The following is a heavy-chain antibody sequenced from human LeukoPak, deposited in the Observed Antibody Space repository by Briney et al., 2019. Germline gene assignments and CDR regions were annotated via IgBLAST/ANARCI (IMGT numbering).Heavy chain of an antibody. D-gene: IGHD3-10*01. CDR1: GLTFSVYW. CDR3: VRGRGWLDT. Sequence: GGSLRLSCLGSGLTFSVYWMTWVRQAPGKGLEWVANINQDGSEKEYVEPVKGRFSISRDNAKSSLFLQMNSLRAEDTAVYYCVRGRGWLDTWGQGPLVTVSS. V-gene: IGHV3-7*03. CDR2: INQDGSEK. J-gene: IGHJ5*02.